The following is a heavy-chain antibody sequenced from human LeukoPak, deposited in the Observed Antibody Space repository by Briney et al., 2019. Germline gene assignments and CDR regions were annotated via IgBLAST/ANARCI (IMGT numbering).Heavy chain of an antibody. Sequence: PSETLSLTCTVSGGSISSYYWSWIRQPPGKGLEWIGYIYYSGSTNYNPSLKSRVTISVDTSKNQFSLKLSSVIAADTAVYYCARVRPWFDPWGQGTLVTVSS. V-gene: IGHV4-59*01. D-gene: IGHD6-6*01. CDR2: IYYSGST. CDR1: GGSISSYY. J-gene: IGHJ5*02. CDR3: ARVRPWFDP.